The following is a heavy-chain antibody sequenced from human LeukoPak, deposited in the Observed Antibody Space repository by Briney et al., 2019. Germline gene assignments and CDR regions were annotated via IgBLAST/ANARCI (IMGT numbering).Heavy chain of an antibody. Sequence: GGSLRLSCVVSGFRFSDYYMSWLRQTPGKGLELISYISGSGDAIYYTDSVKGRFTISRDNAKNSLYLQLDTLSAEDTAFYYCASLYDSTGFCFDYWGQGALVTVS. CDR2: ISGSGDAI. J-gene: IGHJ4*02. CDR3: ASLYDSTGFCFDY. D-gene: IGHD3-22*01. V-gene: IGHV3-11*01. CDR1: GFRFSDYY.